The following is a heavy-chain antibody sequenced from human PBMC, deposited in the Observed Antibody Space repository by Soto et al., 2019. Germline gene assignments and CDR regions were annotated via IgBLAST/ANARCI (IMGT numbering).Heavy chain of an antibody. CDR3: AKDYSTVTTDPLSVVLFDY. J-gene: IGHJ4*02. CDR1: GFTFSSYA. D-gene: IGHD4-17*01. CDR2: ITSDGRT. Sequence: PVGSLRVSCADSGFTFSSYAMSWVRQAPGKGLEWVSIITSDGRTYYADSVKGRFTISRDNSKNTVYLQMNSLRAEDTAVYYCAKDYSTVTTDPLSVVLFDYWGQGALVTVSS. V-gene: IGHV3-23*01.